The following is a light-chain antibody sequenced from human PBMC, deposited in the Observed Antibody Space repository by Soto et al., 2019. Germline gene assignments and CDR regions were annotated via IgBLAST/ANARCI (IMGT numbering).Light chain of an antibody. V-gene: IGLV2-8*01. CDR3: SSYAGSNGV. J-gene: IGLJ1*01. Sequence: QSVLTQPPSASGSPGQSVTTSCTGTSSDVGGYNYVSWYQQHPGKAPKLMIYEVSKRPSGVPDRFSGSKSGNTASLTVSGLQAEDEADYYCSSYAGSNGVFGTGTKVT. CDR2: EVS. CDR1: SSDVGGYNY.